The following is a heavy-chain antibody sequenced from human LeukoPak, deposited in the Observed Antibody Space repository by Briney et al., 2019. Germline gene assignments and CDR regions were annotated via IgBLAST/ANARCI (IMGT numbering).Heavy chain of an antibody. CDR3: SRHKDMSTTLTPFDY. CDR2: MYYSRTT. J-gene: IGHJ4*02. V-gene: IGHV4-39*01. D-gene: IGHD4-17*01. Sequence: SETLSLTCTVSRGSIGSSSYYWGWIRQPPGKGLEWIGSMYYSRTTYYNPPLNSRVTIPVDTSKYQFSLKLSSVTAANTAVYYCSRHKDMSTTLTPFDYWGQGTMVSVSS. CDR1: RGSIGSSSYY.